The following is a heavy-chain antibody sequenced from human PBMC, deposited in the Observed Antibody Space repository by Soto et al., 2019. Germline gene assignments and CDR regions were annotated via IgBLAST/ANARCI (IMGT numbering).Heavy chain of an antibody. CDR3: TRRYNGNDNYFDP. D-gene: IGHD1-26*01. CDR2: SCYSGTT. CDR1: GASISVHSYC. J-gene: IGHJ5*02. V-gene: IGHV4-39*01. Sequence: PSQTLSLTCTVSGASISVHSYCWTWIRQPPGKGLEWIGSSCYSGTTYFNPSLKSRATISVDTSKNQFSLRLTSVTPADTAIYYCTRRYNGNDNYFDPWGPGAMVTVSS.